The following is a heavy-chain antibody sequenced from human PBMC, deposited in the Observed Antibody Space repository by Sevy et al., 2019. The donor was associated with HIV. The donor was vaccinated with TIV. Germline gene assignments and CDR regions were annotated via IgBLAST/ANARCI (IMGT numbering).Heavy chain of an antibody. CDR3: ATPHANGWYEGTGGYFDI. CDR1: GGSISSSSYY. V-gene: IGHV4-39*01. D-gene: IGHD6-19*01. CDR2: LCSSAST. J-gene: IGHJ2*01. Sequence: SETLSLTCSVSGGSISSSSYYWGWIRQPPGKGFEWIGSLCSSASTSSNPSLRSRVTVSADTSTNQFALKLDSVSAADTAVYYWATPHANGWYEGTGGYFDIWGRGTLVTVSS.